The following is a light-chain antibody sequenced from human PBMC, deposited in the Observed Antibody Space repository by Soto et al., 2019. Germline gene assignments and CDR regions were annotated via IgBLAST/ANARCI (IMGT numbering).Light chain of an antibody. J-gene: IGKJ5*01. CDR1: QTVSLN. CDR2: DVS. V-gene: IGKV3-15*01. CDR3: LQHNSYPFT. Sequence: ETVMTQSPAILSVSPGDRVTLSCRASQTVSLNVAWYQQRPGQSPRLLIYDVSTRATDVPARFSGSGFGTEFTLTINSLQSEDFATYYCLQHNSYPFTFGQGTRLEIK.